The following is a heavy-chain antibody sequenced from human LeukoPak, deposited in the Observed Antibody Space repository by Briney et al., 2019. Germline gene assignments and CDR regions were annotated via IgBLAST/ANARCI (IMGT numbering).Heavy chain of an antibody. CDR3: ARDLQSSSGYYYVVGY. CDR2: INPNSGGT. V-gene: IGHV1-2*02. D-gene: IGHD3-22*01. Sequence: ASVKVSCKASGYIFTGYYMYWVRQAPGQGLEWMGWINPNSGGTNYAQKFQGRVTMTRDTSISTAYMELSRLRSDDTAVYYCARDLQSSSGYYYVVGYWGQGTLVTVSS. J-gene: IGHJ4*02. CDR1: GYIFTGYY.